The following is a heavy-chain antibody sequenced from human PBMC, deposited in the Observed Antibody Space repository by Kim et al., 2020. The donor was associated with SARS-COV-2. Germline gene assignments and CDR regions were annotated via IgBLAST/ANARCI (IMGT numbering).Heavy chain of an antibody. D-gene: IGHD6-13*01. V-gene: IGHV3-21*01. Sequence: VKGRFTISIDNAKNSLYLQMNSLRAEDTAVYYWAREGYSSSWYVVAYFDYWGQGTLVTVSS. CDR3: AREGYSSSWYVVAYFDY. J-gene: IGHJ4*02.